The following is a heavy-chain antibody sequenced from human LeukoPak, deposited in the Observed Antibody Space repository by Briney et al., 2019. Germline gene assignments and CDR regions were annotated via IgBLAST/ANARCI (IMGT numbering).Heavy chain of an antibody. J-gene: IGHJ3*02. Sequence: SETLSLTCTVSGGSVSSYYWSWLRQPPGKGLEWIGYIYYSGSTNYNPSLKSRVTISVDTSKNQFSLKLSSVTAADTAVYYCAREWNLDAFDIWGQGTMVTVSS. D-gene: IGHD1-1*01. V-gene: IGHV4-59*02. CDR3: AREWNLDAFDI. CDR1: GGSVSSYY. CDR2: IYYSGST.